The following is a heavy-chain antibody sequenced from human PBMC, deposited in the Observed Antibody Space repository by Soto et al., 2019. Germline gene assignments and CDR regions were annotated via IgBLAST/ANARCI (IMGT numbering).Heavy chain of an antibody. CDR3: ARDKDREQPGGNYYYALDV. CDR1: GDTFSSFA. CDR2: IIPIFRTP. Sequence: QVQLVRSGAEVKKPGSSVKVSCKASGDTFSSFAISWVRQAPGQGLEWMGGIIPIFRTPKYAQKFQGRVTITADEPTSTAYMELSSLRSEDTAVYYCARDKDREQPGGNYYYALDVWGQGTTVIVSS. V-gene: IGHV1-69*12. J-gene: IGHJ6*02. D-gene: IGHD1-1*01.